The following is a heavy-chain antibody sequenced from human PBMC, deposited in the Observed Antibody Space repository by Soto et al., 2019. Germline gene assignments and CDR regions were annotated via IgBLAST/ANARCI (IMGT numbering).Heavy chain of an antibody. CDR2: IYYSGST. V-gene: IGHV4-59*01. J-gene: IGHJ5*02. Sequence: SENLALTCTVSGGSISSYYWSWIRQPPGKGLEWIGYIYYSGSTNYNPSLKSRVTISVDTSKNQFSLKLSSVTAADTAVYYCAREIIISVAGPPLGWFDLRAQGSLVIVSA. CDR1: GGSISSYY. D-gene: IGHD6-19*01. CDR3: AREIIISVAGPPLGWFDL.